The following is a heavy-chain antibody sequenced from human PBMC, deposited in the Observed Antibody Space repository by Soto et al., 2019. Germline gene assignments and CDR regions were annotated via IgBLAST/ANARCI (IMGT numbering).Heavy chain of an antibody. V-gene: IGHV3-30*18. Sequence: ESGGALVQLGRSLSPPWAASEFTFRGFGMHGVAQAPGKGVAWLAVISFEGSIKYYADSVKGRFTISRDNSKNTLYLQMNSLRAEDTAIYYCAKGGSSSDAFDIWGQGTMVIVSS. J-gene: IGHJ3*02. D-gene: IGHD6-6*01. CDR3: AKGGSSSDAFDI. CDR1: EFTFRGFG. CDR2: ISFEGSIK.